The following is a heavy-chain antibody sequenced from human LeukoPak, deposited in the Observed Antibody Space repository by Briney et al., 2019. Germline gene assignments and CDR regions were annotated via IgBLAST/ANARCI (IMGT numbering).Heavy chain of an antibody. CDR3: AKRLYYDSSGYYYHNWFDP. V-gene: IGHV3-23*01. Sequence: GGSLRLSCAASGFSFSSYAMSWVRQAPGKGLEWVSGISGSGGSTYYADSVKGRFTISRDNSKNTLYLQMNSLRAEDTAVYYCAKRLYYDSSGYYYHNWFDPWGQGTLVTVSS. J-gene: IGHJ5*02. CDR1: GFSFSSYA. D-gene: IGHD3-22*01. CDR2: ISGSGGST.